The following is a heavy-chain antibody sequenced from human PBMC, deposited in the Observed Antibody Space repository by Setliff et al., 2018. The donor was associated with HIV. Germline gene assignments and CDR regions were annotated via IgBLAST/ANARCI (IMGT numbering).Heavy chain of an antibody. CDR1: GDSISSGGYF. CDR2: IHTTGST. V-gene: IGHV4-61*09. Sequence: PSETLSLTCTVSGDSISSGGYFWSWIRQPAGKGLEWVGHIHTTGSTNYNPSLKSRVIVAIDTPQNQFFLRLTSVTAADTAVYYCARATYTTLFGVLMGGGLQYWGPGTLVTVSS. D-gene: IGHD3-3*01. J-gene: IGHJ4*02. CDR3: ARATYTTLFGVLMGGGLQY.